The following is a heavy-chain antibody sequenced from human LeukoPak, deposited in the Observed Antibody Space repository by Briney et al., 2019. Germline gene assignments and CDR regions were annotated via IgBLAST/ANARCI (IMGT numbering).Heavy chain of an antibody. CDR1: GGSISSSSYY. Sequence: PSETLSLTCTVSGGSISSSSYYWGWIRQPPGKGLEWIGSIYYSGSTYYNPSLKSRVTISVDTSKNQFSLKLSSVTAADTAVYYCARPPRSGYYYFDYWGQGTLVTVSS. D-gene: IGHD3-22*01. J-gene: IGHJ4*02. CDR2: IYYSGST. CDR3: ARPPRSGYYYFDY. V-gene: IGHV4-39*01.